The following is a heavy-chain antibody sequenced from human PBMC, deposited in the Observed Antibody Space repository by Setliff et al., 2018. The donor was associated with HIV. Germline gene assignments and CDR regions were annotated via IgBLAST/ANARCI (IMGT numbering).Heavy chain of an antibody. CDR2: ISSSSSTV. V-gene: IGHV3-48*01. CDR1: GFTFSSYS. J-gene: IGHJ3*02. Sequence: LSLSCAASGFTFSSYSLNWVRQAPGKGLEWVSYISSSSSTVFYADSVKGRFTISRDDAKNSLFLQMNSLRAEDTAVYYCARDWLADGYSTKFAFDIWGQGTMVTVSS. CDR3: ARDWLADGYSTKFAFDI. D-gene: IGHD5-18*01.